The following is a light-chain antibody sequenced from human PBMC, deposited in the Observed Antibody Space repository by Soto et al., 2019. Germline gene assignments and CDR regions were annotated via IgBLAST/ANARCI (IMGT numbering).Light chain of an antibody. CDR1: NSDVGSHNF. J-gene: IGLJ3*02. V-gene: IGLV2-23*01. Sequence: ALTQPASVSGSPGQSITISCTGTNSDVGSHNFVSWYQQYPGKAPKLLIYEASKRPSGLSNRFSGSKSGNTASLTISGLQAEDEADYYCCSLTNGATWVFGGGTKVTVL. CDR2: EAS. CDR3: CSLTNGATWV.